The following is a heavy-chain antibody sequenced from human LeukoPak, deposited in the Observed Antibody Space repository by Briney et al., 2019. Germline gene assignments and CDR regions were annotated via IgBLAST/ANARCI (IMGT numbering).Heavy chain of an antibody. CDR2: IYYSGSA. CDR3: ARLGLNDYLFDY. Sequence: SETLSLTCTVSGGSISCYYWSWIRQPPGEGLEWIGYIYYSGSANYNPSLKSRVTISVDTSKNQFSLKLNSVTAADTAVYYCARLGLNDYLFDYWGHGALVTVSS. J-gene: IGHJ4*01. V-gene: IGHV4-59*08. CDR1: GGSISCYY. D-gene: IGHD5-12*01.